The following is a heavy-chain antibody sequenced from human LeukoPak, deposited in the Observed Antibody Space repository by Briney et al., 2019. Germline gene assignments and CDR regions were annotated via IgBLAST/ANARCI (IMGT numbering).Heavy chain of an antibody. J-gene: IGHJ4*02. V-gene: IGHV3-23*01. D-gene: IGHD6-13*01. CDR3: AKGTSSWFRIASFDY. Sequence: GGSLRLSCAASGFIFTSYAMNWVRQAPGRGLEWVSAISGGGHSTYYTDSVKGRFTISRDNSKNTVYRQVNSLTAEDTAVYYCAKGTSSWFRIASFDYWGQGTLVTVSS. CDR2: ISGGGHST. CDR1: GFIFTSYA.